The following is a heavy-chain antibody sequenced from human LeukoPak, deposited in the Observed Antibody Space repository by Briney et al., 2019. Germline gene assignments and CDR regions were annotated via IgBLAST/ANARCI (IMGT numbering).Heavy chain of an antibody. CDR2: MNPNSGNT. D-gene: IGHD2-8*01. Sequence: GASVKLSCKASGYTFTSYDIHWVRQATGQGLEWMGWMNPNSGNTGYAQKFQGRVTMTRNTSISIAYMELSSLRSEDTAVYYCARGLYCTNGECRDYWGQGTLVTVSS. CDR1: GYTFTSYD. CDR3: ARGLYCTNGECRDY. V-gene: IGHV1-8*01. J-gene: IGHJ4*02.